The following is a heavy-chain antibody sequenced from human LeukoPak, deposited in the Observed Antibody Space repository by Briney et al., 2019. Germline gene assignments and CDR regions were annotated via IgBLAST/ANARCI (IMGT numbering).Heavy chain of an antibody. J-gene: IGHJ4*02. D-gene: IGHD3-22*01. CDR2: IYYSGST. Sequence: PSETLSLTCTVSGGSISSGDYYWSWIRQPPGKGLERIGYIYYSGSTYYNPSLKSRVTISVDTSKNQFSLKLSSMTATDTAVYHCARGTHYYDSGGYGYFDYWGQGTLVTVSS. CDR3: ARGTHYYDSGGYGYFDY. CDR1: GGSISSGDYY. V-gene: IGHV4-30-4*01.